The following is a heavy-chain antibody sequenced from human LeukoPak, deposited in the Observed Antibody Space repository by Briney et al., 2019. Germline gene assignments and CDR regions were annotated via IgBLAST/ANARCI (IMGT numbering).Heavy chain of an antibody. J-gene: IGHJ4*02. Sequence: WASVKVSXKASGGTFSNYAINWVRQAPGHGLEWMGRIIPIFGTANYAQKLQGRVTISTDESTSTAYMDLSSLRSEDTAVYYCARSYYYDSSGPLAGAYFDYWGQGTLVTVSS. CDR3: ARSYYYDSSGPLAGAYFDY. V-gene: IGHV1-69*05. D-gene: IGHD3-22*01. CDR2: IIPIFGTA. CDR1: GGTFSNYA.